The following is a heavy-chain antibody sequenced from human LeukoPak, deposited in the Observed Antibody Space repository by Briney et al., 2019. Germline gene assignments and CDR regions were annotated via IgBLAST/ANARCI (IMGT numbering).Heavy chain of an antibody. J-gene: IGHJ3*01. CDR2: IWNDGSKT. CDR1: GFIFSDYG. V-gene: IGHV3-33*01. CDR3: ARDNAGLVKHLDAFDL. D-gene: IGHD1-26*01. Sequence: TGGSLRLSCAASGFIFSDYGMHWVGQAPGKGLEWVAVIWNDGSKTYYGDSVKGLFTISRDDSKNTVYLQMNSLRAEDTAVYYCARDNAGLVKHLDAFDLWGQGTMVTVAS.